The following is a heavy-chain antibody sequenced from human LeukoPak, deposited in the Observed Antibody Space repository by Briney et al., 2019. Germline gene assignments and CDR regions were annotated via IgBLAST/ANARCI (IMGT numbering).Heavy chain of an antibody. CDR1: GFTVSSNY. D-gene: IGHD3-10*01. Sequence: GGALRLSCAPSGFTVSSNYMSGVGQAPGKGVEGVSCVYIGGSTYYADSVKGRFTINRENSKTTLYLQMNSLRAEDTAVSSCASDSYGSGSCTGRTDYWGQGTLVTVSS. V-gene: IGHV3-53*01. J-gene: IGHJ4*02. CDR3: ASDSYGSGSCTGRTDY. CDR2: VYIGGST.